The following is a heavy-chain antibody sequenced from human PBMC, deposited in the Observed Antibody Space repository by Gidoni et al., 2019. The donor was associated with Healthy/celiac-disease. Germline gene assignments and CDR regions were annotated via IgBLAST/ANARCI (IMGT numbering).Heavy chain of an antibody. CDR3: ARAPINNDILTGYYNDAFDI. D-gene: IGHD3-9*01. CDR1: GASISSRSYY. Sequence: QLQLQESCPGLVKPSETLSLTCTVSGASISSRSYYWGWIRQPPGKGLEWIGSSYYSVCTYYNQSLKSLFTISVDTSKNQFSLKLSSVTAADTAVYYCARAPINNDILTGYYNDAFDIWGQGTMVTVSS. CDR2: SYYSVCT. V-gene: IGHV4-39*07. J-gene: IGHJ3*02.